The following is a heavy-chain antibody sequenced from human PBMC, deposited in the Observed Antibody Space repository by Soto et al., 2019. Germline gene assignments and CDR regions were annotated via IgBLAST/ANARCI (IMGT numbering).Heavy chain of an antibody. CDR1: GGTFGSYA. CDR3: ARSQGRSTSLEVYYYYYYGMAV. CDR2: IIPIPGTA. V-gene: IGHV1-69*01. D-gene: IGHD2-2*01. J-gene: IGHJ6*02. Sequence: QVQLVQSGAEVKKPGSSVKVSCKASGGTFGSYAISWVRQAPGQGLEWMGGIIPIPGTANYAQNFQGRVTIAADDSTSTVTMELSSRRSEDTAVYSRARSQGRSTSLEVYYYYYYGMAVWCQGTTVTVSS.